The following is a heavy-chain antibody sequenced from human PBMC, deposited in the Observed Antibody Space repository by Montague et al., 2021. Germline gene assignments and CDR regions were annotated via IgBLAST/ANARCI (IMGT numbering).Heavy chain of an antibody. CDR1: GGSVNGYD. D-gene: IGHD7-27*01. Sequence: SETLSLTCSVSGGSVNGYDWSWIRQPPGKGLEWTGYMRSSGSPNYNPSFKSRLAISIDRSRNQFSLELSFVTAADTAIYFCGKDYWGSIDYWGHGILVTVSS. V-gene: IGHV4-59*02. CDR3: GKDYWGSIDY. J-gene: IGHJ4*01. CDR2: MRSSGSP.